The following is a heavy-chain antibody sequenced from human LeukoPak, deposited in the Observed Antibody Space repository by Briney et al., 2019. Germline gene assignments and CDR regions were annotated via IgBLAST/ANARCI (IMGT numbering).Heavy chain of an antibody. CDR2: ISGSGGST. J-gene: IGHJ4*02. Sequence: QPGGSLRLSCAASGFTFSSYAMSWVRQAPGMGLEWVSTISGSGGSTYHADSVKGRFTISRDNSKNTLYLQMNSLRAEDTAVYYCARDAVYSSSWQYYWGQGTLVTVSS. D-gene: IGHD6-13*01. V-gene: IGHV3-23*01. CDR1: GFTFSSYA. CDR3: ARDAVYSSSWQYY.